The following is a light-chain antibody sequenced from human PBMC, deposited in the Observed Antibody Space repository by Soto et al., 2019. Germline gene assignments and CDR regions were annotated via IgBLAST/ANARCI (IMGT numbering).Light chain of an antibody. CDR3: QQLNTSPLT. J-gene: IGKJ5*01. CDR2: GAS. Sequence: IQLTQSPSSLSASVGDRVTITCRASQGISSYLAWYQQKPGKAPKLLIYGASTLEGGVPFRFSGSGSGTDFTLTISSLQPEDFATYYCQQLNTSPLTFGRGTRLEIK. CDR1: QGISSY. V-gene: IGKV1-9*01.